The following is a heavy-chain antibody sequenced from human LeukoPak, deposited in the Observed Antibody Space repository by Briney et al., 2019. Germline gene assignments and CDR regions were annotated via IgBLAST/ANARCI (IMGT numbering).Heavy chain of an antibody. CDR3: TRSYFRPRNNWGFAGNHRYYYYGMDV. CDR2: INHSGST. D-gene: IGHD7-27*01. Sequence: SETLSLTCAVYGGSFSGYYWTWIRQPPGKGLEWIGEINHSGSTNYNPSLKSRVTISLDTSKNHFSLRLSSVTAADTAVYFCTRSYFRPRNNWGFAGNHRYYYYGMDVWGQGTTVTVSS. V-gene: IGHV4-34*01. CDR1: GGSFSGYY. J-gene: IGHJ6*02.